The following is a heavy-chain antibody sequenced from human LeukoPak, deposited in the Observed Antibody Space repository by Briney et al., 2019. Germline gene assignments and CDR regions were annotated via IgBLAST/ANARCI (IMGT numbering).Heavy chain of an antibody. V-gene: IGHV3-7*01. Sequence: GGSLRLSCAASGFTLGNYWMSWVRQAPGKGLEWVANIREDGGTKSYGDSVKGRFTISRDNAKNSLYLQMNSLRAEDTAVYYCARVNSGRKGVYWGQGTLVTVSS. CDR3: ARVNSGRKGVY. CDR1: GFTLGNYW. CDR2: IREDGGTK. J-gene: IGHJ4*02. D-gene: IGHD1-26*01.